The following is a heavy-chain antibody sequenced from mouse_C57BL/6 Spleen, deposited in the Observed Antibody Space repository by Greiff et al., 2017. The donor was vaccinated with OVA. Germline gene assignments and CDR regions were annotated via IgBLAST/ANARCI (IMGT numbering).Heavy chain of an antibody. CDR3: ARALANWDKGGYYFDY. Sequence: QVQLQQSGAELARPGASVKLSCKASGYTFTSYGISWVKQRTGQGLEWIGEIYPRSGNTYYNEKFKGKATLTADKSSSTAYMELRSLTSEDSAVYFCARALANWDKGGYYFDYWGQGTTLTVSS. J-gene: IGHJ2*01. CDR2: IYPRSGNT. D-gene: IGHD4-1*01. V-gene: IGHV1-81*01. CDR1: GYTFTSYG.